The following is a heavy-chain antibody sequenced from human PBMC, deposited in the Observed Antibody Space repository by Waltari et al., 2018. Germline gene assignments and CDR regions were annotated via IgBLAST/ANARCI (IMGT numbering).Heavy chain of an antibody. J-gene: IGHJ4*02. CDR3: ARSDVDYCGGDCSPVDY. Sequence: QVQLVQSGAEVKKPGSSVKVSCKASGGTFSSYAIRWVRQAPGQGLEWMGGIIPIFGTANNAQKFQGRVTITADESTSTAYMELSSLRSEDTAVYYCARSDVDYCGGDCSPVDYWGQGTLVTVSS. D-gene: IGHD2-21*01. V-gene: IGHV1-69*13. CDR2: IIPIFGTA. CDR1: GGTFSSYA.